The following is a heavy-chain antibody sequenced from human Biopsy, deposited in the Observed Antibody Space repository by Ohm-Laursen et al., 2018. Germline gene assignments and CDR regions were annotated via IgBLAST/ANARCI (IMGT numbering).Heavy chain of an antibody. CDR2: IYYTGST. J-gene: IGHJ5*02. D-gene: IGHD1-14*01. V-gene: IGHV4-59*12. CDR3: ARDRDRRGWFDP. Sequence: SETLSLTCTVSRDSISNYYWTWIRQSPGKGLEWIGYIYYTGSTNYNPSVKSRVTISVDTSKKQFSLKLNSVTAADTAVYYCARDRDRRGWFDPWGQGTLVTVSS. CDR1: RDSISNYY.